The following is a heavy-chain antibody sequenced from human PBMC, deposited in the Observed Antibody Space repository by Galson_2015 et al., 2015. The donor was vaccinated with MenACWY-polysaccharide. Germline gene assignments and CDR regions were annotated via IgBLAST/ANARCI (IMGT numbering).Heavy chain of an antibody. J-gene: IGHJ6*02. D-gene: IGHD3-3*01. CDR2: ISHTGGT. V-gene: IGHV4-39*01. CDR1: GPSMRTNNYF. Sequence: SETLSLTCTVSGPSMRTNNYFWAWIRQPPGKGLEWLGSISHTGGTYYTPSLKSRLTMSVDTSKNQFSLKLNSVTAADTAVYFCVRHGAWSVFDYYGMDGWGQGTTVIVSS. CDR3: VRHGAWSVFDYYGMDG.